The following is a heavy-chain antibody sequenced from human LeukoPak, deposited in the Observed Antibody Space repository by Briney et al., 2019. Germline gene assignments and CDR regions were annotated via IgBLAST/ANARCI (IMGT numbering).Heavy chain of an antibody. CDR1: GGSFSGYY. Sequence: SETLSLTCAVYGGSFSGYYWSWIRQPPGKGLEWIGEINHSGSTNYNPSLKSRVTISVDTSKNQFSLKLSSVTAADTAVYYCARDSLLFPYYYYMDVWGKGTTVTVSS. V-gene: IGHV4-34*01. CDR3: ARDSLLFPYYYYMDV. D-gene: IGHD3-10*01. CDR2: INHSGST. J-gene: IGHJ6*03.